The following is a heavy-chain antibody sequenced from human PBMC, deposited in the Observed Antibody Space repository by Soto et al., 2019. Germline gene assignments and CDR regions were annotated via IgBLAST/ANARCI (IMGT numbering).Heavy chain of an antibody. CDR3: AREVTAAAGDRNAFDI. CDR1: GGSISSSSYY. D-gene: IGHD6-13*01. V-gene: IGHV4-39*02. Sequence: SETLSLTCTVSGGSISSSSYYWGWIRQPPGKGLEWIGSIYYSGSTYYTPSLKSRVTISVDTSKNQFSLKRSSVTAADTAVYYCAREVTAAAGDRNAFDIWGQGIMVTVSS. CDR2: IYYSGST. J-gene: IGHJ3*02.